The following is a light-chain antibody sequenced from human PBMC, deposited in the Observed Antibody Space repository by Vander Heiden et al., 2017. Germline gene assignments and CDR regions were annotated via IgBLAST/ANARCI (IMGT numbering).Light chain of an antibody. V-gene: IGKV4-1*01. J-gene: IGKJ2*01. CDR2: WAS. CDR1: QSVLYSSNNKNY. CDR3: QQYYSTHT. Sequence: DIVMTQSPDSLAVSLGGRATINCKSSQSVLYSSNNKNYLAWYQQKPGQPPKLLIYWASTRECGVPDRFSGSGSGTDFTLTSSSLQAEDVAVYYWQQYYSTHTFGPGTKLEIK.